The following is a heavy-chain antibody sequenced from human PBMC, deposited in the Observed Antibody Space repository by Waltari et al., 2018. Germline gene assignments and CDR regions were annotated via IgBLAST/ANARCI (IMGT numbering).Heavy chain of an antibody. CDR2: IYHSGST. CDR1: GGSISSGGYY. Sequence: QVQLQESGPGLVKPSQTLSLTCTVSGGSISSGGYYWSWIRQHPGQGLEWIGYIYHSGSTYYNPSLKSRVTISVDRSKNQFSLKLSSVTAADTAVYYCARDNLLYYYDSSGYSDAFDIWGQGTMVTVSS. D-gene: IGHD3-22*01. J-gene: IGHJ3*02. CDR3: ARDNLLYYYDSSGYSDAFDI. V-gene: IGHV4-31*03.